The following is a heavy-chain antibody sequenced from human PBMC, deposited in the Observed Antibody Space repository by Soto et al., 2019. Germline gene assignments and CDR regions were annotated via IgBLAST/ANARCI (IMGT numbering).Heavy chain of an antibody. J-gene: IGHJ6*02. D-gene: IGHD6-13*01. Sequence: EVQLLEPGGGLVQPGGSLRLSCAASGFTFSSYVMSWVRQATGKGLEWVSVISGSGDSTYYADSVRGRFTISRDNSKNTLYLQMNSLSAEDTVVYYCAKDRDGAAAGPTKFYGMDVWGQGTTVTVSS. CDR3: AKDRDGAAAGPTKFYGMDV. CDR2: ISGSGDST. CDR1: GFTFSSYV. V-gene: IGHV3-23*01.